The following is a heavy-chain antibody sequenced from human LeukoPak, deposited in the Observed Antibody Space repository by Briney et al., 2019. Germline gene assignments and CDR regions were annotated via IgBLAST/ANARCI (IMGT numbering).Heavy chain of an antibody. D-gene: IGHD1-1*01. Sequence: SKTLSLTCAVYGDSFSDYYWSWIRQPPGKALEWIGEINHSGSTNYNPPLKSRVTISVDTSVRQFFLRLSPVTAADTAVYYCARERASNNYYNWFDPWGQGTQVTVSS. V-gene: IGHV4-34*01. CDR1: GDSFSDYY. J-gene: IGHJ5*02. CDR2: INHSGST. CDR3: ARERASNNYYNWFDP.